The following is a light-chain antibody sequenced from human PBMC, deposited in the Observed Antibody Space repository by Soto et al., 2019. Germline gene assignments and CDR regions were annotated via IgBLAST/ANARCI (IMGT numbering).Light chain of an antibody. CDR3: SSYTTSSRWV. CDR1: SSDVGGYNY. J-gene: IGLJ3*02. V-gene: IGLV2-14*01. Sequence: QSALTQPASVSGSPGQSITISCTGTSSDVGGYNYVSWYQQYPGKAPKLMIYEVSNRPSGVSNRFSGSKSGNTASLTISGLQTEDEADYYCSSYTTSSRWVFGGGTQLTVL. CDR2: EVS.